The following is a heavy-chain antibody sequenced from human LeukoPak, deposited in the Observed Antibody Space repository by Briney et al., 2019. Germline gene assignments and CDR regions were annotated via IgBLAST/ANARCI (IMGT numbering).Heavy chain of an antibody. J-gene: IGHJ6*04. CDR2: INHSGST. D-gene: IGHD7-27*01. V-gene: IGHV4-34*01. Sequence: SETLSLTCAVYGGSFSGYYWSWIRQPPGKGLEWIGEINHSGSTNYNPSLKSRVTISVDTSKNQFSLKLSSVTAADTAVYYCARDASETSYPLGLDVWGKGTTVTVSS. CDR3: ARDASETSYPLGLDV. CDR1: GGSFSGYY.